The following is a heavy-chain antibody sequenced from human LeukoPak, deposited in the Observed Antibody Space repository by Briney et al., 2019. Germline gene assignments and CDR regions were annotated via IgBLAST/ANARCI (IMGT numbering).Heavy chain of an antibody. J-gene: IGHJ4*02. CDR3: AKEGITMVRGVIPPDY. D-gene: IGHD3-10*01. Sequence: GGSLRLSCAASAITFSTYAMSWVRQAPGKGLEWVAVISYDGSNKYYADSVKGRFTISRDNSKNTLYLQMNSLRAEDTAVYYCAKEGITMVRGVIPPDYWGQGTLVTVSS. CDR2: ISYDGSNK. CDR1: AITFSTYA. V-gene: IGHV3-30*18.